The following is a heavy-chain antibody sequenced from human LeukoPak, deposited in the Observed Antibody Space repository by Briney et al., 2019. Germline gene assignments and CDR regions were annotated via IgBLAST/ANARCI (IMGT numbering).Heavy chain of an antibody. CDR3: AREDIVVVVAALREAFDI. J-gene: IGHJ3*02. D-gene: IGHD2-15*01. V-gene: IGHV4-38-2*02. CDR1: GFTFSSYA. CDR2: IYHSGST. Sequence: GSLRLSCAASGFTFSSYAMSWVRQAPGKGLEWIGSIYHSGSTYYNPSLKSRVTISVDTSKNQFSLKLSSVTAADTAVYYCAREDIVVVVAALREAFDIWGQGTMVTVSS.